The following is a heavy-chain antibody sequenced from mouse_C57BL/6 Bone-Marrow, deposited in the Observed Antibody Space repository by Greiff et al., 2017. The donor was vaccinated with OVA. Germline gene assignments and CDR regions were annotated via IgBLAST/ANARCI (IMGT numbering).Heavy chain of an antibody. CDR2: ISDGGSYT. J-gene: IGHJ2*01. CDR3: ARDYGSSYVGY. D-gene: IGHD1-1*01. V-gene: IGHV5-4*03. CDR1: GFTFSSYA. Sequence: EVNVVESGGGLVKPGGSLKLSCAASGFTFSSYAMSWVRQTPEKRLEWVATISDGGSYTYYPDNVKGRFTISRDNAKNNLYLQMSHLKSEDTAMYYCARDYGSSYVGYWGQGTTLTVSS.